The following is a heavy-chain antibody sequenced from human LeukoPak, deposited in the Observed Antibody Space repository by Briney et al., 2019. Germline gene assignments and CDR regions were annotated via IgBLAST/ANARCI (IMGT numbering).Heavy chain of an antibody. CDR1: GFTFSTYW. CDR2: INGDGTSTST. CDR3: ARDRDYGAPDY. D-gene: IGHD4-17*01. V-gene: IGHV3-74*01. J-gene: IGHJ4*02. Sequence: PGGSLRLSCAASGFTFSTYWMHWVRQAPGKGLAWVSRINGDGTSTSTSYADSVKGRFTISRDNAKNTLYLHMNTLRAEDTAVYYCARDRDYGAPDYWGQGTLVTVSS.